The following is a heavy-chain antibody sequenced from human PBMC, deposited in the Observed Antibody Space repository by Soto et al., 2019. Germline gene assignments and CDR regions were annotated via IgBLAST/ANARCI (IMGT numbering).Heavy chain of an antibody. CDR2: ISGSGDST. CDR3: AKRPSGWYFDY. Sequence: EVQLLESGGNLVQPGGSLRLSCAASGFTFSNYAMSWVRQAPGKGLEWVSVISGSGDSTYYADSVKGRFTSSRDNSKETLYLQMSSLSAEDTAVYYGAKRPSGWYFDYGGQGTLVTVSS. D-gene: IGHD6-19*01. V-gene: IGHV3-23*01. J-gene: IGHJ4*02. CDR1: GFTFSNYA.